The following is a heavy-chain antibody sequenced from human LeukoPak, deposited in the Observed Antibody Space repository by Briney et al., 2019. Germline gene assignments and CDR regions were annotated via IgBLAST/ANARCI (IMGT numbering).Heavy chain of an antibody. CDR2: ISSSSSYI. J-gene: IGHJ6*03. Sequence: GGSLRLSCAASGFTFSSYSMNWVRQAPGKGLEWVSSISSSSSYIYYADSVKGRFTISRDNAKNSLYLQMNSLRAEDTAVYYCARDPPTIFGVVTTYYMDVWGKGTTVTVSS. D-gene: IGHD3-3*01. CDR3: ARDPPTIFGVVTTYYMDV. V-gene: IGHV3-21*01. CDR1: GFTFSSYS.